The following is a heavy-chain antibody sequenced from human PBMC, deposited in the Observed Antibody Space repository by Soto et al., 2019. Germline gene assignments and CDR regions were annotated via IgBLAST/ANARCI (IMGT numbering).Heavy chain of an antibody. CDR1: GDTFTSYY. J-gene: IGHJ4*02. V-gene: IGHV1-46*03. Sequence: GASGKVSCKASGDTFTSYYMHWVRQAPGQGLEWMGIINPSGGSTNYAQKFRGRVTVTRDTSASTVYMELSSLRSEDTAVYYCGRGLFTGDYWGQGTLVTVSS. CDR3: GRGLFTGDY. D-gene: IGHD2-15*01. CDR2: INPSGGST.